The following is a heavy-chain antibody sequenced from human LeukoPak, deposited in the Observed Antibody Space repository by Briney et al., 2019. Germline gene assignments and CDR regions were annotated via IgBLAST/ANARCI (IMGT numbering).Heavy chain of an antibody. CDR2: ISNYNGNT. J-gene: IGHJ5*02. D-gene: IGHD4-17*01. CDR1: GYNFISYG. V-gene: IGHV1-18*01. CDR3: ARSPSDYGDYPS. Sequence: ASVKVSCKPSGYNFISYGITWVRQAPGQGLEWMGWISNYNGNTNYAQKFQGRLTVTTDKSTSTAYMELRSLRSDDTAVYYCARSPSDYGDYPSWGQGTLVTVSS.